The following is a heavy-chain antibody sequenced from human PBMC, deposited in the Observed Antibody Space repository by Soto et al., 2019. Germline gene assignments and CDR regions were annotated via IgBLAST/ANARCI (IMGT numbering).Heavy chain of an antibody. D-gene: IGHD4-17*01. J-gene: IGHJ6*02. CDR3: ARSGDYAIIYYYYGMDV. Sequence: GSLRLSCAASGFTFSSYWMSWVRQAPGKGLEWVANIKQDGSEKYYVDSVKGRFTISRDNAKNSLYLQMNSLRAEDTAVYYCARSGDYAIIYYYYGMDVWGQGXTVTVYS. CDR2: IKQDGSEK. V-gene: IGHV3-7*03. CDR1: GFTFSSYW.